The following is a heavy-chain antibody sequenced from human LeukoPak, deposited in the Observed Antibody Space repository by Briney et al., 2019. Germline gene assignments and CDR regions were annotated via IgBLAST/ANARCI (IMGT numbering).Heavy chain of an antibody. CDR1: GGSISSYY. CDR2: IYYSGST. J-gene: IGHJ4*02. V-gene: IGHV4-59*01. CDR3: ARDEGLYCTNGVCFGH. Sequence: SETLSLTCTVSGGSISSYYWSWIRQPPGNGLEWIGYIYYSGSTNYNPSLKSRVTISVDTSKNQFSLKLSSVTAADTAVYYCARDEGLYCTNGVCFGHWGQGTLVTVSS. D-gene: IGHD2-8*01.